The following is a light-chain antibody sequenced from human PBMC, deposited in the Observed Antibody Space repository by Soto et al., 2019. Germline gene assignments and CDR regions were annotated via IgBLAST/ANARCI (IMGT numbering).Light chain of an antibody. CDR3: QQRNDWVT. Sequence: EVALTQSPATLSLSPGEGATLSCRASQSIRNYLAWYQQKPGQAPRLLIYDASNRATGIPARFSGSGSGTDFILTISSLEPEDSGVYYCQQRNDWVTFGGGTKVDIK. CDR1: QSIRNY. J-gene: IGKJ4*01. CDR2: DAS. V-gene: IGKV3-11*01.